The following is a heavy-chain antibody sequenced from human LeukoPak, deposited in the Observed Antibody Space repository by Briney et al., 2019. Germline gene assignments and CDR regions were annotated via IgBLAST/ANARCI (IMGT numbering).Heavy chain of an antibody. Sequence: GGSLRLSCAASGFTFSSYEMNWVRQAPGKGLEWVSFISSSGTTIYYADSVKGRFTVSTDKAKNSLYLQMNSLGAEDTAIYYCAGLDYWGQGTLVTVSS. CDR1: GFTFSSYE. CDR2: ISSSGTTI. CDR3: AGLDY. V-gene: IGHV3-48*03. J-gene: IGHJ4*02.